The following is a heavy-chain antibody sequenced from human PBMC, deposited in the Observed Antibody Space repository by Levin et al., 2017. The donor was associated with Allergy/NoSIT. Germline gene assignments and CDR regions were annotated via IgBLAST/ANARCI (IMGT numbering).Heavy chain of an antibody. CDR2: INHSGST. J-gene: IGHJ6*03. CDR1: GGSFSGYY. D-gene: IGHD3-10*01. CDR3: ARGPRGLGYYYYYYMDV. Sequence: PSETLSLTCAVYGGSFSGYYWSWIRQPPGKGLEWIGEINHSGSTNYNPSLKSRVTISVDTSKNQFSLKLSSVTAADTAVYYCARGPRGLGYYYYYYMDVWGKGTTVTVSS. V-gene: IGHV4-34*01.